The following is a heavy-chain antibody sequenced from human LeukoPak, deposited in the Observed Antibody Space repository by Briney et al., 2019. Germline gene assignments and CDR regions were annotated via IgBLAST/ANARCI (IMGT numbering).Heavy chain of an antibody. J-gene: IGHJ4*02. V-gene: IGHV4-59*11. CDR1: GGSISSHY. CDR3: ARAGYGSGSYYFDY. Sequence: PSETLSLTCTVSGGSISSHYWSRIRQPPGKGLEWIGYIYSSGSTNYNPSLKSRVTISVDTSKNQFSLKLSSVTAADTAVYYCARAGYGSGSYYFDYWGQGTLVTVSS. CDR2: IYSSGST. D-gene: IGHD3-10*01.